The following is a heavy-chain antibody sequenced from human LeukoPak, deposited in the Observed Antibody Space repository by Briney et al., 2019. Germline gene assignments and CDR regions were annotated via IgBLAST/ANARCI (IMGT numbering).Heavy chain of an antibody. J-gene: IGHJ4*02. V-gene: IGHV3-23*01. CDR1: GFAFSSYA. D-gene: IGHD3-22*01. Sequence: GGSLRLSCAASGFAFSSYAMSWVRQAPGKGLEWVSAISGSGGSTCYADSVKGRFTISRDNSKNTLYLQMNSLRAEDTAVYYCAKDPSYYYDSSGYYRNWGQGTLVTVSS. CDR3: AKDPSYYYDSSGYYRN. CDR2: ISGSGGST.